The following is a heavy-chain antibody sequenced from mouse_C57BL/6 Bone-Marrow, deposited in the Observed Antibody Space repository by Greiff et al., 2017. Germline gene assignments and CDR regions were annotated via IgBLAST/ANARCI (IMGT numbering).Heavy chain of an antibody. D-gene: IGHD2-5*01. J-gene: IGHJ2*01. CDR3: TRAYYSNYDY. CDR1: GFNIKDDY. CDR2: IDPENGDT. Sequence: VQLKQSGAELVRPGASVKLSCTASGFNIKDDYMHWVKQRPEQGLEWIGWIDPENGDTEYASKFQGKATITADTSSNTAYLQLSSLTSEDTAVYYCTRAYYSNYDYWGQGTTLTVSS. V-gene: IGHV14-4*01.